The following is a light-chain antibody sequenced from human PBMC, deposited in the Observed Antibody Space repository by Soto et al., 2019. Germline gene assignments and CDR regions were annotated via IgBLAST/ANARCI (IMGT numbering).Light chain of an antibody. Sequence: QSALTQPPSASGSLGQSVTISCTGTSSDFGGYNYVSWYQQHPGKAPKLMIYEVIKRPSGVPDRFSGSRSGNTASLTVSGLQAEDEADYYCTSYAGSNNRYVFGSGTKVTVL. CDR2: EVI. CDR1: SSDFGGYNY. J-gene: IGLJ1*01. CDR3: TSYAGSNNRYV. V-gene: IGLV2-8*01.